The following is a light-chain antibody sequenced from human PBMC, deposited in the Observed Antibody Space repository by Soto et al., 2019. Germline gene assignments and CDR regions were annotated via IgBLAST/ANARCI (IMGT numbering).Light chain of an antibody. Sequence: DIPMTQSPSALSASVGDRVNITCRASQYVSTWLAWYQQKPGKAPKVLIYDESKLESGVPSRFSGSGSGTEFTLTISSLQPDDFATYYCQQYNTYSRTFGQGTKVEIK. V-gene: IGKV1-5*01. J-gene: IGKJ1*01. CDR2: DES. CDR3: QQYNTYSRT. CDR1: QYVSTW.